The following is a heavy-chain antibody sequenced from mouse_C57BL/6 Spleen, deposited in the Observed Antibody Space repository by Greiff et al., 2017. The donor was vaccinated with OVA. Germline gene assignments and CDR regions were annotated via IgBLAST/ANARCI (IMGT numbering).Heavy chain of an antibody. V-gene: IGHV1-64*01. Sequence: QVQLKQPGAELVKPGDSVKLSCKASGYTFTSYWMHWVKQRPGQGLEWIGMIHPNSGSTNYNEKFKSKATLTVDKSSSTAYMQLSSLTSEDSAVYYCARGAGQGAMDYWGQGTSVTVSS. CDR1: GYTFTSYW. D-gene: IGHD3-3*01. CDR3: ARGAGQGAMDY. CDR2: IHPNSGST. J-gene: IGHJ4*01.